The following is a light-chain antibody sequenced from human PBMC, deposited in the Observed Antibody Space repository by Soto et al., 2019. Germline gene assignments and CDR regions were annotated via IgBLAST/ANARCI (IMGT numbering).Light chain of an antibody. CDR3: QQLNSYPIT. J-gene: IGKJ5*01. V-gene: IGKV1-39*01. Sequence: DIPLTQAAASLSASFGDRFTITCLASQTISGYLNWYQQKPGKAPELLIYAASYLGNGVPSRFSGSGSGTYFTLTISSLQPEDFATYYCQQLNSYPITFGQGTRLEI. CDR2: AAS. CDR1: QTISGY.